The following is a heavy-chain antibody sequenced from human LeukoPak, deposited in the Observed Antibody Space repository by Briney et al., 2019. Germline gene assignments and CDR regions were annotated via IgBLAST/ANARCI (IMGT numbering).Heavy chain of an antibody. CDR3: AKDLVGYQLSMNWFDP. CDR1: GFTFSSYG. J-gene: IGHJ5*02. D-gene: IGHD2-2*01. V-gene: IGHV3-30*02. CDR2: IRYDGSNK. Sequence: AGGSLRLSCAASGFTFSSYGMHWVRQAPGKGLEWVAFIRYDGSNKYYADSVKGRFTIPRDNSKNTLYLQMNSLRAEDTAVYYCAKDLVGYQLSMNWFDPWGQGTLVTVSS.